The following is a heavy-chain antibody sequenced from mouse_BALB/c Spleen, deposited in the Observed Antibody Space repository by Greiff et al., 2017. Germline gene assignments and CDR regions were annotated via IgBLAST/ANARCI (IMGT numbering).Heavy chain of an antibody. D-gene: IGHD2-10*01. V-gene: IGHV5-17*02. CDR1: GFTFSSFG. J-gene: IGHJ4*01. CDR2: ISSGSSTI. Sequence: EVQVVESGGGLVQPGGSRKLSCAASGFTFSSFGMHWVRQAPEKGLEWVAYISSGSSTIYYADTVKGRFTISRDNPKNTLFLQMTSLRSEDTAMYYCARRATYYGNYDAMDYWGQGTSVTVSS. CDR3: ARRATYYGNYDAMDY.